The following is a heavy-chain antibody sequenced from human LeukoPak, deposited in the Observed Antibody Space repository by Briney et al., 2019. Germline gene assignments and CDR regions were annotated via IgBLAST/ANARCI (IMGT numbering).Heavy chain of an antibody. CDR1: GFTFSSYW. V-gene: IGHV3-74*01. D-gene: IGHD3-3*01. CDR2: INSDGSSA. J-gene: IGHJ6*02. Sequence: GGSLRLSCAASGFTFSSYWMHWVRQAPGKGLVWLSHINSDGSSASYADSVKGRFTISRDNAKNTLYLQMNSLRAEDTAIYYCARDGGVGLRFLEWLSTYYYYYGMDVWGQGTTVTVSS. CDR3: ARDGGVGLRFLEWLSTYYYYYGMDV.